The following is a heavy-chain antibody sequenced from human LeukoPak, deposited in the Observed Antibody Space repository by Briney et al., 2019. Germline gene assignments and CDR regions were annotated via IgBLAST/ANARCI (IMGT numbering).Heavy chain of an antibody. Sequence: ASVKVSCKASGYTFTSNGYGISWVRQAPGQGPEWMGWISAYNGNTNYAQKLQGRVTMTRDTSTSTAYMELRSLRSDDTAVYYCARRVPPGDVWGQGTTVTVSS. J-gene: IGHJ6*02. CDR2: ISAYNGNT. CDR1: GYTFTSNGYG. V-gene: IGHV1-18*01. CDR3: ARRVPPGDV.